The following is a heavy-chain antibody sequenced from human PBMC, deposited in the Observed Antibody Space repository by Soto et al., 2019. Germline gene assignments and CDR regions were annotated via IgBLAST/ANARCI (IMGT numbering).Heavy chain of an antibody. D-gene: IGHD4-17*01. CDR2: FDPEDGET. CDR1: GYTFTSYY. Sequence: ASVNVSCKASGYTFTSYYMHWVRQAPGQGLEWMGGFDPEDGETIYAQKFQGRVTMTEDTSTDTAYMELSSLRSEDTSVYYCATDYGDYGGLFWYFDLWGRGTLVTVSS. CDR3: ATDYGDYGGLFWYFDL. V-gene: IGHV1-24*01. J-gene: IGHJ2*01.